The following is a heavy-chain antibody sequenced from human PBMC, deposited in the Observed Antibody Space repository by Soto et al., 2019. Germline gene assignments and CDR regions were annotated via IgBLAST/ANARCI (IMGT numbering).Heavy chain of an antibody. Sequence: SVKVSCKASGGSFGSFGISWVRQAPGQGLEWMGGIIPVFGRPNYAQRFRGRLTITADESTNTVYLELIDLGSEDTAVYYCAREGSGYNLWGHGTQVTVSS. CDR3: AREGSGYNL. J-gene: IGHJ1*01. CDR2: IIPVFGRP. CDR1: GGSFGSFG. V-gene: IGHV1-69*13. D-gene: IGHD5-12*01.